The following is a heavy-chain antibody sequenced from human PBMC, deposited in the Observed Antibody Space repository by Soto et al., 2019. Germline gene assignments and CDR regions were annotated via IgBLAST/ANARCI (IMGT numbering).Heavy chain of an antibody. V-gene: IGHV4-38-2*01. J-gene: IGHJ4*02. D-gene: IGHD3-22*01. CDR3: ARGVGSYGYDYYDSSGYYYDY. Sequence: SEPLSLTCAVSGYSISSGYYWGWIRQPPGKGLEWIGSIYYSGSTNYNPSLKSRVTISVDTSKNQFSLKLSSVTAADTAVYYCARGVGSYGYDYYDSSGYYYDYWGQGTLVTVSS. CDR2: IYYSGST. CDR1: GYSISSGYY.